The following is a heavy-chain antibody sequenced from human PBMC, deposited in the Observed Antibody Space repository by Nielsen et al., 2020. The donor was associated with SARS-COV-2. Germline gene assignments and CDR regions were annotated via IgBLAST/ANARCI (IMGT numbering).Heavy chain of an antibody. V-gene: IGHV3-23*01. CDR3: AKEYSSGRYDGY. J-gene: IGHJ4*02. CDR1: GFTFSSYA. Sequence: GESLKISCAASGFTFSSYAMSWVRQAPGKGLEWVSAISGSGGSTYYADSVKGRFTISRDNSKNTLYLQMNSLRAEDTAVYYCAKEYSSGRYDGYWGQGTLVTVSS. CDR2: ISGSGGST. D-gene: IGHD6-19*01.